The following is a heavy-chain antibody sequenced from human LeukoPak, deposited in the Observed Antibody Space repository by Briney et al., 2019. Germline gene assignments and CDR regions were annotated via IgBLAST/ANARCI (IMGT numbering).Heavy chain of an antibody. CDR2: IYFSGNT. D-gene: IGHD1-26*01. Sequence: SETLSLTCTVSGGSLNPYYWSWIRQPAGKGLEWIGRIYFSGNTHYIPSLQSRVTMSVDTSENQFSLKLSSVTAADTAVYYCARTSASGATYFDSWGQGTLVTVSS. CDR3: ARTSASGATYFDS. V-gene: IGHV4-4*07. CDR1: GGSLNPYY. J-gene: IGHJ4*02.